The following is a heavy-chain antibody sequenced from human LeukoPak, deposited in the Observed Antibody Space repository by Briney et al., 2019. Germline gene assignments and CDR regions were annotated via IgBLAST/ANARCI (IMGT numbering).Heavy chain of an antibody. J-gene: IGHJ4*02. Sequence: ASVKVSCKASGYTFTGHYMHWARQAPGQGLEWMGWINPNSGGTNYAQKFQGRVTMTSDMSITTVYMELSRLTSDDTAVYYCARDNRPVPDNWGQGTLVTVSS. CDR1: GYTFTGHY. V-gene: IGHV1-2*02. D-gene: IGHD1-14*01. CDR2: INPNSGGT. CDR3: ARDNRPVPDN.